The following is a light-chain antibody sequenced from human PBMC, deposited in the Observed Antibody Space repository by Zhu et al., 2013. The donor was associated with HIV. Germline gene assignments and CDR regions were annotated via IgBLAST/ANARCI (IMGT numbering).Light chain of an antibody. CDR3: QSYDSRQSFSWV. V-gene: IGLV3-1*01. CDR1: KLGDKY. J-gene: IGLJ3*02. CDR2: QDN. Sequence: SYELTQPPSVSVSPRQTASITCSGDKLGDKYACWYQQKPGQSPVLVIYQDNNRPSGVPDRFSGSKSGTSASLAITGLQAEDEADYYCQSYDSRQSFSWVFGGGTKLIVL.